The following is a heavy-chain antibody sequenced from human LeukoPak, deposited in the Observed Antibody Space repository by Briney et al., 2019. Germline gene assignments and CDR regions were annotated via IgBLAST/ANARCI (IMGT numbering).Heavy chain of an antibody. CDR1: GYTFTGYY. CDR2: ISTYSGNT. Sequence: ASVKVSCKASGYTFTGYYMHWVRQAPGQGLEWMGWISTYSGNTNYAQKLQGRLTMTTDTSTSTAYMELRSLRSDDTAVYYCAKEVGNWNYWDYWGQGTLVTGSS. CDR3: AKEVGNWNYWDY. V-gene: IGHV1-18*04. D-gene: IGHD1-1*01. J-gene: IGHJ4*02.